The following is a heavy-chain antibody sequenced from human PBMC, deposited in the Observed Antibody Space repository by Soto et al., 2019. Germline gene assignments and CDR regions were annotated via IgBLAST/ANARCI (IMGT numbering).Heavy chain of an antibody. D-gene: IGHD2-15*01. J-gene: IGHJ4*02. Sequence: QVQLVQSGAEVKKPGSSVKVSCKASGGTFSSYTISWVRQAPGQGLEWMGRIIPILSMANCAQKFQGRVTITADKSTSTAYMELSSLRSEDTAVYYCARGYCSGGSCFYPFDYWGQGTLVTVSS. CDR2: IIPILSMA. V-gene: IGHV1-69*02. CDR3: ARGYCSGGSCFYPFDY. CDR1: GGTFSSYT.